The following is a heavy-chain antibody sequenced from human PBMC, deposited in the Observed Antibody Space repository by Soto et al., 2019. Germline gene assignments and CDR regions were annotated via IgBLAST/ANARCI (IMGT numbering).Heavy chain of an antibody. CDR2: ISYDGSNK. Sequence: GGSLRLSCAASGFTFSSYAMHWVRQAPGKGLEWVAVISYDGSNKYYADSVKGRFTISRDNSKNTLYLQMNSLKAEDTGVYYCSIDVVVTKIVVVISYFDYWGQGTLVTVPS. CDR1: GFTFSSYA. CDR3: SIDVVVTKIVVVISYFDY. V-gene: IGHV3-30-3*01. D-gene: IGHD3-22*01. J-gene: IGHJ4*02.